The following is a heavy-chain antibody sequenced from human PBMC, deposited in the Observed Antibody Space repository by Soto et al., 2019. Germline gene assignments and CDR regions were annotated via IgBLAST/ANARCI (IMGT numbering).Heavy chain of an antibody. J-gene: IGHJ4*02. CDR2: IFYSGST. D-gene: IGHD6-13*01. CDR1: VGPINSVGNY. Sequence: LQESAQELWNPSQTLSPICTFPVGPINSVGNYWNWIPQHPGKGREWIGYIFYSGSTYYNPFLRSRVTISADTSENQFSLNLSSVTAADTAVYFCARGYRQSGYSSSWVFDYWGQGTLVNVSS. V-gene: IGHV4-31*03. CDR3: ARGYRQSGYSSSWVFDY.